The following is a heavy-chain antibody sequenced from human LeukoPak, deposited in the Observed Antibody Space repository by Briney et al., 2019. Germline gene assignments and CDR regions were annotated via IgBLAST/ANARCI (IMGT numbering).Heavy chain of an antibody. CDR2: ISGSSSTL. CDR1: GFNFRTYS. J-gene: IGHJ4*02. V-gene: IGHV3-48*04. Sequence: GGSLRLSCAASGFNFRTYSMKWIRQAPGKGLEWISYISGSSSTLYYADSVKGRFTISRDNANNSLFLHMNGLRAEDSAIYYCARGKLIGTVFDYWGQGALVTVSS. CDR3: ARGKLIGTVFDY. D-gene: IGHD2-8*01.